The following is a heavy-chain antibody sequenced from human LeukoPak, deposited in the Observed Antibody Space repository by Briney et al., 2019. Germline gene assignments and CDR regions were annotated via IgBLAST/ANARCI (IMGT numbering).Heavy chain of an antibody. D-gene: IGHD4-17*01. CDR1: GITFRSYG. CDR2: ISYDGSHK. V-gene: IGHV3-30*18. Sequence: GGSLRLSCAASGITFRSYGMHWVREAPGKGLEWVAVISYDGSHKYYADSVKGRFSISRDNSKNTLYLQMNSLRADDTAVYYCAKGARGDTVTSIVGLNWFDPWGQGTLVSVSS. J-gene: IGHJ5*02. CDR3: AKGARGDTVTSIVGLNWFDP.